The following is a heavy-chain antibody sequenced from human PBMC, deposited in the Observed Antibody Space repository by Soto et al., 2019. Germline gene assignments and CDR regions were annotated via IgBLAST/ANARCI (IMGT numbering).Heavy chain of an antibody. CDR2: IHSDGSST. D-gene: IGHD3-22*01. CDR3: AREGWDYYDSSGYYYPVADY. V-gene: IGHV3-74*01. CDR1: GFTFSSYW. Sequence: GGSLRLSCAASGFTFSSYWMHWVRQAPGKGLVWVSRIHSDGSSTSYADSVKGRFTISRDNAKNTLYLQMNSLGAEDTAVYYCAREGWDYYDSSGYYYPVADYWGQGTLVTVSS. J-gene: IGHJ4*02.